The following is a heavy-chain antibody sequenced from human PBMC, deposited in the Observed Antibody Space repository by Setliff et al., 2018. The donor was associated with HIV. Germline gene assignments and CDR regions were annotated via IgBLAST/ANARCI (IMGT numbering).Heavy chain of an antibody. V-gene: IGHV4-31*03. D-gene: IGHD3-16*01. Sequence: PSETLSLTCIVSGVSTISSSSSYYWGWIRQPPGKGLEWIGYIYYSGSTYYNPPLKSRVRISVDTSKNQFSLKLSSVTAADTAVYYCARTRWGAPVDYWGQGILVTVSS. J-gene: IGHJ4*02. CDR1: GVSTISSSSSYY. CDR3: ARTRWGAPVDY. CDR2: IYYSGST.